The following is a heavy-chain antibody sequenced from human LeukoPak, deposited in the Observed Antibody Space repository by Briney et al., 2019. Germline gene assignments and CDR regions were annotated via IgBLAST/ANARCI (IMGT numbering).Heavy chain of an antibody. J-gene: IGHJ1*01. V-gene: IGHV4-34*01. CDR3: ARRRIPATITGSKLSSRFDT. D-gene: IGHD5-12*01. Sequence: SETLSLTCAVYGGSFSGYYWSWIRQPPGKGLEWIGEINHSGSTNYNPSLKSRVTISVDTSKNQFSLKLSSVTAADTAVYYCARRRIPATITGSKLSSRFDTWGQGTLVTVSS. CDR2: INHSGST. CDR1: GGSFSGYY.